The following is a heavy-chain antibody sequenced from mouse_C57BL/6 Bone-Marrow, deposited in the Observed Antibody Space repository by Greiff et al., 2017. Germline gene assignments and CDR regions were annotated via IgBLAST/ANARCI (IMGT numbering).Heavy chain of an antibody. CDR1: GYTFTSYW. CDR3: ARSDPLQYFDY. CDR2: IAPNTGGP. V-gene: IGHV1-72*01. Sequence: QVQLQQPGAELVKPGASVKLSCKASGYTFTSYWMHWVKQRPGRGLEWIGRIAPNTGGPKYNEKFKSKATLTVDKPSSTAYMQLSSLTSEYSAVDYCARSDPLQYFDYWGQGTTLTVSS. J-gene: IGHJ2*01.